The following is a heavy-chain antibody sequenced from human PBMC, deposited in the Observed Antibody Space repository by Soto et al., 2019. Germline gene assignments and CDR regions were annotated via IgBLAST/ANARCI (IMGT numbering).Heavy chain of an antibody. J-gene: IGHJ4*02. V-gene: IGHV5-51*01. CDR1: GYSFSFYW. Sequence: GESLKISCKGSGYSFSFYWIAWVRQMPGKGLEWMGVIYPVDSDTRYSPSFQGQVTISVDKSMNTAYLQWSSLQASDTGIYYCARQDGDGLFYFDYWGQRIPVTVSS. CDR2: IYPVDSDT. CDR3: ARQDGDGLFYFDY. D-gene: IGHD4-17*01.